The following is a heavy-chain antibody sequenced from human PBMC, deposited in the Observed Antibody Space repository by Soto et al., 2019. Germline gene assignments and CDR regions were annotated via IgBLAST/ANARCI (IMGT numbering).Heavy chain of an antibody. D-gene: IGHD4-17*01. CDR2: ITGSGAGT. J-gene: IGHJ4*02. CDR3: AKDPNGDYVGAFDS. V-gene: IGHV3-23*01. CDR1: GFTFRSYA. Sequence: GGSLRLSCAASGFTFRSYALTWVRQAPGKGLEYVSSITGSGAGTFYADSVKGRFTISRDNSKNTLYLQLNSLRAEDTAINFCAKDPNGDYVGAFDSWGQGSLVTVSS.